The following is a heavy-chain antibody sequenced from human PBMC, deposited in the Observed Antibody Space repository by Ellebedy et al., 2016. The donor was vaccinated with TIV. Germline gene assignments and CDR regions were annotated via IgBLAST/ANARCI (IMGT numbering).Heavy chain of an antibody. Sequence: ASVKVSCKASGYTFTSYGISWVRQAPGQGLEWMGWLSAYNGNTNYEQKLQGRVTMTEDTSTDTAYMELRSLSSDDTAVYYCAGVGSNGGSDYWGQGTLVTVSS. CDR3: AGVGSNGGSDY. CDR1: GYTFTSYG. J-gene: IGHJ4*02. D-gene: IGHD1-26*01. CDR2: LSAYNGNT. V-gene: IGHV1-18*01.